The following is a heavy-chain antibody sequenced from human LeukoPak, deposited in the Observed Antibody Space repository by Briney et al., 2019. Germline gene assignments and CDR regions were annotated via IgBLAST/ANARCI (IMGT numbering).Heavy chain of an antibody. CDR1: GYTFTGYY. CDR3: ARGSSEPDTAMAPDAFDI. D-gene: IGHD5-18*01. Sequence: GASVKVSCKASGYTFTGYYMHWVRQAPGQGLEWMGRVIPILGIANYAQKFQGRVTITADKSTSTAYMELSSLRSEDTAVYYCARGSSEPDTAMAPDAFDIWGQGTMVTVSS. V-gene: IGHV1-69*04. J-gene: IGHJ3*02. CDR2: VIPILGIA.